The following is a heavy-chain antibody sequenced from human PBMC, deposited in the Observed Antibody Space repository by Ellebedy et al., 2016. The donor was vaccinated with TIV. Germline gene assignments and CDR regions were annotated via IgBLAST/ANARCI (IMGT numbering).Heavy chain of an antibody. CDR3: ARVAGTDLYYYYYGMDV. Sequence: GESLKISCAASGFTFSSYGMHWVRQAPGKGLEWVAVIWYDGSNKYYAASVKGRFTISRDNSKNTLYLQMNSLRAEDTAVYYCARVAGTDLYYYYYGMDVWGQGTTVTVSS. CDR2: IWYDGSNK. CDR1: GFTFSSYG. V-gene: IGHV3-33*01. D-gene: IGHD6-19*01. J-gene: IGHJ6*02.